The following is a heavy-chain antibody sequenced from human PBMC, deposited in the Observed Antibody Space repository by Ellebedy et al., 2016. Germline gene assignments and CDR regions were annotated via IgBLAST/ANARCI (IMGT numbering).Heavy chain of an antibody. CDR1: GFTFSRHS. CDR2: INDYGYTT. V-gene: IGHV3-21*01. CDR3: AATVAHSYDH. J-gene: IGHJ4*02. Sequence: GGSLRLXXEASGFTFSRHSVNWVRQAPGKGLEWLASINDYGYTTQYADSVKGRFTISRDNAKMYLYLQLNSLRVDDTAVYYCAATVAHSYDHWGQGTLVAVSS.